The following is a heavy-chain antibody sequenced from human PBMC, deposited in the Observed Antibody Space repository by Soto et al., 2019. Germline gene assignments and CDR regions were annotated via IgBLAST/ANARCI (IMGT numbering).Heavy chain of an antibody. CDR3: AKDVSGYYDFWSGYYTSDY. V-gene: IGHV3-23*01. CDR1: GFTFSSYA. J-gene: IGHJ4*02. D-gene: IGHD3-3*01. Sequence: GGSLRLSCAASGFTFSSYAMSWVRQAPGKGLEWVSAISGSGGSTYYADSVKGRFTISRDNSKNTLYLQMNSLRAEDTAVYYCAKDVSGYYDFWSGYYTSDYWGQGTLVTVSS. CDR2: ISGSGGST.